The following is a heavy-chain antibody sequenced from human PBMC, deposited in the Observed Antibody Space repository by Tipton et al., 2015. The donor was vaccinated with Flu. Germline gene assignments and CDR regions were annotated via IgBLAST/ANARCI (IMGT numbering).Heavy chain of an antibody. CDR3: ARDFRSSGWFNWFDP. Sequence: GSLRLSCVASGFTFSPYSMHWVRQAPGKGPEWVSSISSSSVYMYYADSVKGRFTISRDNAKNSLYLQMNSLRAEDTAVYHCARDFRSSGWFNWFDPWGQGTLVTVSS. CDR2: ISSSSVYM. D-gene: IGHD6-19*01. CDR1: GFTFSPYS. V-gene: IGHV3-21*06. J-gene: IGHJ5*02.